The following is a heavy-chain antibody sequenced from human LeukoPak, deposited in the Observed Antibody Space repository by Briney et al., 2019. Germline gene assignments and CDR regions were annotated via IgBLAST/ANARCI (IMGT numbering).Heavy chain of an antibody. Sequence: SVKLSCKASGATFSSYAISWVRQAPGQGLEWMGGIIPIFGTANYAQKFQGRVTITADESTSTAYMELSSLRSEDTAVYYCARVEDYYYGMDVWGKGTTVTVS. CDR2: IIPIFGTA. J-gene: IGHJ6*04. CDR3: ARVEDYYYGMDV. D-gene: IGHD3-3*01. CDR1: GATFSSYA. V-gene: IGHV1-69*01.